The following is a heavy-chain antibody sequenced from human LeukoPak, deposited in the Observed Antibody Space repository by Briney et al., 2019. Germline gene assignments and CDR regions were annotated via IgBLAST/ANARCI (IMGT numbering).Heavy chain of an antibody. CDR2: VFYSGGTYGTT. J-gene: IGHJ4*02. D-gene: IGHD7-27*01. V-gene: IGHV4-39*06. CDR1: GGSISSSSYY. Sequence: SETLSLTCTVSGGSISSSSYYWGWIRQPPGKGLGWIVSVFYSGGTYGTTYYNPSLKHRVTISVDTSSNQFALELSFVTAADTAVYYCAKEPTGDKRFDSWGQGTLVTDS. CDR3: AKEPTGDKRFDS.